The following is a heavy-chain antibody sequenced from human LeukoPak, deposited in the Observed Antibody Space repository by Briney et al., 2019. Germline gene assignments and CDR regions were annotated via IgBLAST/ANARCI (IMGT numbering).Heavy chain of an antibody. CDR2: INHSGSI. CDR3: ASCSWGRYFDY. J-gene: IGHJ4*02. Sequence: SETLSLTCAVYGGSFSGYYWSWIRQPPGKGLEWIGEINHSGSINYNPSLKSRVTISVDTSKNQFSLKLSSVTAADTAVYYCASCSWGRYFDYWGQGTLVTVSS. D-gene: IGHD6-13*01. CDR1: GGSFSGYY. V-gene: IGHV4-34*01.